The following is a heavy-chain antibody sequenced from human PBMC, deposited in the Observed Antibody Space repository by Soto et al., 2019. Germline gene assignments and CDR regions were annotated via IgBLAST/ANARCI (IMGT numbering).Heavy chain of an antibody. J-gene: IGHJ4*02. V-gene: IGHV1-8*01. CDR2: MNPNSGNT. CDR3: ARRGYDFWSGYRSYYFDY. CDR1: GYTFTSYD. Sequence: GASVKVSCKASGYTFTSYDINWVRQATGQGLEWMGWMNPNSGNTGYAQKFQGRVTMTRNTSISTAYMELSSLRSEDTAVYYCARRGYDFWSGYRSYYFDYWGQGTLVTVSS. D-gene: IGHD3-3*01.